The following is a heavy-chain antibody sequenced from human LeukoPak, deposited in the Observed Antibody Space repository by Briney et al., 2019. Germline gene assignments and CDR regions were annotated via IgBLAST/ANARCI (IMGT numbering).Heavy chain of an antibody. CDR3: ARLRFGELSWFDP. V-gene: IGHV4-59*01. J-gene: IGHJ5*02. CDR1: GGSITDYY. D-gene: IGHD3-10*01. Sequence: KPSETLSLTCTVSGGSITDYYWNWIRQPPGKGLEWIGYIYYSGSTNYNPSLKSRVTISVDTSKNQFSLRLSSVTAADTAVYYCARLRFGELSWFDPWGQGTLVTVSS. CDR2: IYYSGST.